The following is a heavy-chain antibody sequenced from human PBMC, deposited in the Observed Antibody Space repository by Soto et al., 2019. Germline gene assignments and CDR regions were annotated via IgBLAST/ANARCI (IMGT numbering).Heavy chain of an antibody. V-gene: IGHV4-4*02. Sequence: SETLSLTCAVSGGSISSSNWWSLVRQPPGKGLEWIGEIYHSGSTNYNPSLKSRVTISVDKSKNQFSLKLSSVTAADTAVYYCARGELGYDYSSSWYVFDPWGQGTLVTVSS. CDR1: GGSISSSNW. D-gene: IGHD6-13*01. J-gene: IGHJ5*02. CDR2: IYHSGST. CDR3: ARGELGYDYSSSWYVFDP.